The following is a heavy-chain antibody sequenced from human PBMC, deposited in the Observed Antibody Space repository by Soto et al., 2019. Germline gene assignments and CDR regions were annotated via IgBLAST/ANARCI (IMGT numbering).Heavy chain of an antibody. Sequence: PGGSLRLSCAASGFTFSSYAMSWVRQAPGKGLEWVSSISGSGGSTNYADSVKGRFSISGDNSKNTLHLQMNSLKAEDTAVYYCAEYSSSWYFGCWGQGTQVTVS. CDR3: AEYSSSWYFGC. J-gene: IGHJ4*02. D-gene: IGHD6-13*01. CDR2: ISGSGGST. V-gene: IGHV3-23*01. CDR1: GFTFSSYA.